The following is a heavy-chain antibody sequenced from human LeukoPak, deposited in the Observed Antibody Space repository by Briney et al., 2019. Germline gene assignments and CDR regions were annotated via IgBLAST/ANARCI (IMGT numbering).Heavy chain of an antibody. V-gene: IGHV3-21*01. CDR1: GFTFSSYS. CDR2: ISSSSSYI. J-gene: IGHJ4*02. CDR3: AGDLYGGTGRDY. D-gene: IGHD4-23*01. Sequence: GGSLRLSCAASGFTFSSYSMNWVRQAPGKGLEWVSSISSSSSYIYYADSVKGRFTISRDNAKNSLYLQMNSLRAEDTAVYYCAGDLYGGTGRDYWGQGTLVTVSS.